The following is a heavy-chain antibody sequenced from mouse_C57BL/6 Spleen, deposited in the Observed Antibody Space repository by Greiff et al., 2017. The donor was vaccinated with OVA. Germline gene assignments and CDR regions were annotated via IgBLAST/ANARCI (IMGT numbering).Heavy chain of an antibody. D-gene: IGHD2-14*01. J-gene: IGHJ2*01. CDR2: IDPSDSYT. V-gene: IGHV1-69*01. CDR1: GYTFTSYW. Sequence: VQLQQPGAELVMPGASVKLSCKASGYTFTSYWMHWVKQRPGQGLEWIGEIDPSDSYTNYNQKFKGKSTLTVDKSYSTAYMQLSSLTSEDSAVYYCARKEDIGFDYWGQGTTLTVSS. CDR3: ARKEDIGFDY.